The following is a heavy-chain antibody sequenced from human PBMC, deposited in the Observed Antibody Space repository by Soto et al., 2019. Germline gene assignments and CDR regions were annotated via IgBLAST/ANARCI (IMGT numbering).Heavy chain of an antibody. CDR2: INDIGEINDIEST. Sequence: SETLSLTCAVYGGSFSGYYWSWIRQPPGKGLEWIGEINDIGEINDIESTNYNPSLKSRVTISVDTSKNQFSLKLSSVTAADTAVYYCARSDWSDPWGQGTMVTVSS. J-gene: IGHJ5*02. CDR1: GGSFSGYY. CDR3: ARSDWSDP. V-gene: IGHV4-34*01.